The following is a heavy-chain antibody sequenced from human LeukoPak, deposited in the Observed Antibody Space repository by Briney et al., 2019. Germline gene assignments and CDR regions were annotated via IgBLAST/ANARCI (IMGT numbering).Heavy chain of an antibody. CDR2: IWFDGSNK. CDR1: GFSFSTYC. D-gene: IGHD3-16*01. V-gene: IGHV3-33*01. Sequence: GGSLRLSCEASGFSFSTYCMHWVRQAPGKGLEWVAVIWFDGSNKYYVDSVKGRLTVSRDNSKNTLYLQMNSLRAEDTAVYYCARAVHAREGVWDWGQGTLVTVSS. J-gene: IGHJ1*01. CDR3: ARAVHAREGVWD.